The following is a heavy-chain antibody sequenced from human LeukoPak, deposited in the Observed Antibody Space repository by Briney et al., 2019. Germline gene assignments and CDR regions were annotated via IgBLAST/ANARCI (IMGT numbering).Heavy chain of an antibody. V-gene: IGHV3-23*01. CDR2: ISVSGAGT. Sequence: GGSLRLSCAASGFTFSNSAMNWVRQAPGKGLEWVSFISVSGAGTYYADSVKGRFTISRDNSKNTLYLQMNSLRAEDTAIYYCAKGEGDGYNFRAFDIWGQGTMVTVSS. CDR3: AKGEGDGYNFRAFDI. CDR1: GFTFSNSA. D-gene: IGHD5-24*01. J-gene: IGHJ3*02.